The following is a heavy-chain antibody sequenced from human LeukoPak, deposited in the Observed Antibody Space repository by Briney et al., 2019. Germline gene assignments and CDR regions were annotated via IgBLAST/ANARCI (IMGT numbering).Heavy chain of an antibody. D-gene: IGHD3-22*01. CDR1: GGTFSSYA. V-gene: IGHV1-69*13. CDR3: ARALYYDSSGYLFDY. J-gene: IGHJ4*02. CDR2: IIPIFGTA. Sequence: PVKVSCKAFGGTFSSYAISWVRQAPGQGLEWMGGIIPIFGTANYAQKFQGRVTITADESTSTAHMELSSLRSEDTAVYYCARALYYDSSGYLFDYWGQGTLVTVSS.